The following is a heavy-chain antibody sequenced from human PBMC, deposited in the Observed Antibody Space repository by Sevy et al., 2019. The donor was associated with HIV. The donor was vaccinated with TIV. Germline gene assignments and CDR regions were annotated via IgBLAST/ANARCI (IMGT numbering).Heavy chain of an antibody. CDR1: GGSITSLN. J-gene: IGHJ4*02. Sequence: SETLSLTCTVSGGSITSLNWNWIRQPPGKGLEWIANIYYNGHINYNPALKSRVTLTLDTSKNQFYLRLSSVTAADTAMYYCAGENAWGRGYSWGQGTLVTVSS. CDR2: IYYNGHI. CDR3: AGENAWGRGYS. D-gene: IGHD1-26*01. V-gene: IGHV4-59*08.